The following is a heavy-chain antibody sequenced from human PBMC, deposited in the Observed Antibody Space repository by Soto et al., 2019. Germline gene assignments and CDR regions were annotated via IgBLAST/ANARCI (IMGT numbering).Heavy chain of an antibody. CDR3: ARVQTGITTAGGGRIDH. Sequence: QVQLVESGGGVVQPGRSLRLSCAASGFTFSTHAMHWVRQAPGKGLECVAIVSFDGSNKYYADSVKGRFTISRDNSKNTLYLPMRCLTPGDTAFYYCARVQTGITTAGGGRIDHWGQGTLVTVSP. V-gene: IGHV3-30-3*01. CDR1: GFTFSTHA. D-gene: IGHD6-13*01. J-gene: IGHJ4*02. CDR2: VSFDGSNK.